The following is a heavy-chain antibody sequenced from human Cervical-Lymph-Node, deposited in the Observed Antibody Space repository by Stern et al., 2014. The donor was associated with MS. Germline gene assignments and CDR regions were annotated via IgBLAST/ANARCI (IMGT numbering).Heavy chain of an antibody. V-gene: IGHV3-13*01. CDR3: ARGYGGNLGYYFDY. J-gene: IGHJ4*02. D-gene: IGHD4-23*01. Sequence: VQLVESGGGLVQPGGSLRLSCAASGFTFSSYDMHWVRQATGKGLEWVSAIGTAGDTYYPGSVKGRFTISRENAKNSLYLQMNSLRAGDTAVYYCARGYGGNLGYYFDYWGQGTLVTVSS. CDR2: IGTAGDT. CDR1: GFTFSSYD.